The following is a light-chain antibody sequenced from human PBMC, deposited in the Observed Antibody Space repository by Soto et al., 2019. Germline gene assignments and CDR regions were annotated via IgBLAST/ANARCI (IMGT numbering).Light chain of an antibody. CDR3: ATWDDSLNGYV. Sequence: SVRSRPASASGTRGQRVTISCSGSSSNIGSNTVNWYQQLPGTAPKLLIYSNNQRPSGVPDRFSGSKSGTSASLAISGLQSEDEADYYCATWDDSLNGYVFGTGTKVTAL. J-gene: IGLJ1*01. CDR2: SNN. V-gene: IGLV1-44*01. CDR1: SSNIGSNT.